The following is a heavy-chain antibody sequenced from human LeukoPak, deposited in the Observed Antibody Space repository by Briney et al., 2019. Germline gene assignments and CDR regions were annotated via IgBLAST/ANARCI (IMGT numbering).Heavy chain of an antibody. Sequence: GGSVRLSCAASGFTFSSYGMHWVRQAPGKGLEWVAVIWYDGSNKYYADSVKGRFTISRDNSKNTLYLRMNSLRAEDTAVYYCARSNYYDSSGNYGLDYWGQGTLVTVSS. J-gene: IGHJ4*02. CDR1: GFTFSSYG. V-gene: IGHV3-33*01. CDR3: ARSNYYDSSGNYGLDY. CDR2: IWYDGSNK. D-gene: IGHD3-22*01.